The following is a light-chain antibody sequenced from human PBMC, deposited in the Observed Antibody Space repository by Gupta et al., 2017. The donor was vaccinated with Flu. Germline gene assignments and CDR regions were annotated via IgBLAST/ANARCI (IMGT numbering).Light chain of an antibody. CDR1: SSNIGLNS. CDR3: GTWDDSLSAMV. J-gene: IGLJ2*01. V-gene: IGLV1-51*01. Sequence: QSVLTQPPSVSAAPGQKVTFSCSGSSSNIGLNSVSWYQQLPGTAPKLLIYENDKRPSGIPDRVTGSKSGTSATLGITGLQTGDEVHYYCGTWDDSLSAMVFGGGTKLAVL. CDR2: END.